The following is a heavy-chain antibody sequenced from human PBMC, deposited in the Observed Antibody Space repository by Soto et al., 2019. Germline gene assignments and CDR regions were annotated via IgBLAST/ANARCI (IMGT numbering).Heavy chain of an antibody. V-gene: IGHV3-23*01. J-gene: IGHJ4*02. CDR1: GFTFSSYA. CDR3: AKERWAAAGTPTLDY. CDR2: ISGGTSST. D-gene: IGHD6-13*01. Sequence: EVQLLESGGGLVQPGGSLRLSCAASGFTFSSYAMSLVRQAPGKGLEWVSAISGGTSSTYYADSVKGRFTISRDNSKNTLYLQRNSLRAEDTAVYYCAKERWAAAGTPTLDYWGQGTLVTVSS.